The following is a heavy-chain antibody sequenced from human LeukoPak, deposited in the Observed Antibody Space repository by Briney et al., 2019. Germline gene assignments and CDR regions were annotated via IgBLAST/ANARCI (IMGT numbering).Heavy chain of an antibody. CDR2: INPNSGGT. V-gene: IGHV1-2*06. J-gene: IGHJ6*02. D-gene: IGHD2-2*01. Sequence: GVSVKVSCKASGYTFTGYYMHWVRQAPGQGLEWMGRINPNSGGTNYAQKFQGRVTMTRDTSISTAHMELSRLRSDDTAVYYCARDRFGRYCSSTSCSTLYYYYYGMDVWGQGTTVTVSS. CDR3: ARDRFGRYCSSTSCSTLYYYYYGMDV. CDR1: GYTFTGYY.